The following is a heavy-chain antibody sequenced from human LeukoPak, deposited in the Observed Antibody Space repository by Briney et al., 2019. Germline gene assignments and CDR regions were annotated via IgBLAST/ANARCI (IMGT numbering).Heavy chain of an antibody. D-gene: IGHD1-26*01. Sequence: SEPLSLTCAVYGGSLSGYYWSWIRQPPGKGLEWIGEINHSGNTNYNPSLKSRVTMSVDTSKNHFYLKLSSVTAADTAVYYCARQGSGSSYYYYTFPYWGQGTLVTVSS. CDR1: GGSLSGYY. CDR3: ARQGSGSSYYYYTFPY. CDR2: INHSGNT. J-gene: IGHJ4*02. V-gene: IGHV4-34*01.